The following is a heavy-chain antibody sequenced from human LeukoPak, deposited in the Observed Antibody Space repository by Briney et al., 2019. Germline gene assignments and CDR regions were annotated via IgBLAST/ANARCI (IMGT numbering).Heavy chain of an antibody. CDR3: ARGMTGSYFGHFDY. V-gene: IGHV3-21*01. Sequence: PGGSLRLSCAASGFTFSTYSMTWVRQAPGKGLEWVSTISTTSSYIYYADSMKGRFTISRDNAKNSLYLQMNSLRAEDTAVYYCARGMTGSYFGHFDYWGQGTLVTVSS. D-gene: IGHD1-26*01. CDR1: GFTFSTYS. J-gene: IGHJ4*02. CDR2: ISTTSSYI.